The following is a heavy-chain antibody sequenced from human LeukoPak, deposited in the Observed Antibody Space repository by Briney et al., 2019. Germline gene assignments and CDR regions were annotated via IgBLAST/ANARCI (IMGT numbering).Heavy chain of an antibody. CDR1: GFTFSSYG. Sequence: SGGSLRLSCAASGFTFSSYGMHWVRQAPGKGLEWVAVISYDGSNKYYADSVKGRFTISRDNSKNTLYLQMNSLRAEDTAVYYCAKSNGYYYDSSGPDYWGQEPWSPSPQ. J-gene: IGHJ4*01. CDR3: AKSNGYYYDSSGPDY. V-gene: IGHV3-30*18. D-gene: IGHD3-22*01. CDR2: ISYDGSNK.